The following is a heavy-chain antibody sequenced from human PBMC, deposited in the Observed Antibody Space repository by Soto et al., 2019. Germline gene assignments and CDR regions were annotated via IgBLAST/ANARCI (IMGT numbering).Heavy chain of an antibody. J-gene: IGHJ4*02. D-gene: IGHD6-13*01. CDR2: INHSGST. Sequence: PSETLSLTCAVYGGSFSGYYWSWIRQPPGKGLEWIGEINHSGSTNYNPSLKSRVTISVDTSKNQFSLKLSSVTAADTAVYYCARPGSSSWYVVDYWGQGTLVTV. CDR3: ARPGSSSWYVVDY. CDR1: GGSFSGYY. V-gene: IGHV4-34*01.